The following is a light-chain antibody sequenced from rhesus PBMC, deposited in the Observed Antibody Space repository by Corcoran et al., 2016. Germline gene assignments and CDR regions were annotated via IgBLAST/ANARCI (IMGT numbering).Light chain of an antibody. CDR1: QRVSSS. CDR3: QRYSNWPRT. Sequence: EIVLTQSPATLSSSPGERATLSCRASQRVSSSLAWYQQKPGQVSRLHIYDASSQATGVPDRFSGCGAGTVFTLTSGSLEPEGVGVNYGQRYSNWPRTFGQGTKVKI. V-gene: IGKV3-35*01. J-gene: IGKJ1*01. CDR2: DAS.